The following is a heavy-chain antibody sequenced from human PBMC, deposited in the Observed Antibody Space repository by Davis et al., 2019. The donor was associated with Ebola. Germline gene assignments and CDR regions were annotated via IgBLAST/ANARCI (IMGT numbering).Heavy chain of an antibody. CDR3: VKDTSSIWFDV. J-gene: IGHJ3*01. Sequence: GESLKISCSASGFTLSSFAMSWVRQAPGRGPEWVSTITGSSGNTFYADSVKGRFTVSRDNSKNTLHLQMNSLRDEDTAIYYCVKDTSSIWFDVWGQGTTVTVSS. D-gene: IGHD6-13*01. CDR2: ITGSSGNT. V-gene: IGHV3-23*01. CDR1: GFTLSSFA.